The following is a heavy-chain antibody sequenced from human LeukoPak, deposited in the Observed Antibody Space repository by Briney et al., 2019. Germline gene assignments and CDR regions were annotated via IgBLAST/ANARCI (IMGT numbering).Heavy chain of an antibody. CDR3: ARHYDSSGYWYYFDY. CDR1: GGSFSGYY. CDR2: INHSGST. V-gene: IGHV4-34*01. J-gene: IGHJ4*02. D-gene: IGHD3-22*01. Sequence: PSETLSLTCAVYGGSFSGYYWSWICQPPGKGLEWIGEINHSGSTNYNPSLKSRLTISVDTSKNQFSLKLSSVTAADTAAYYCARHYDSSGYWYYFDYWGQGTLATVSS.